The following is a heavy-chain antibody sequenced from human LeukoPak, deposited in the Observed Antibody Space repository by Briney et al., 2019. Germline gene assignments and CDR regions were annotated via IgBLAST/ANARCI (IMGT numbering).Heavy chain of an antibody. D-gene: IGHD3-10*01. J-gene: IGHJ4*02. V-gene: IGHV4-39*07. CDR2: IYYSGST. CDR1: GGSISSSSYY. Sequence: SETLSLTCTVSGGSISSSSYYWGWIRQPPGKGLEWIGSIYYSGSTYYNPSLKSRVTISVDTSKNQFSLKLSSVTAADTAVYYCARDDGSGSLYWGQGTLVTVSS. CDR3: ARDDGSGSLY.